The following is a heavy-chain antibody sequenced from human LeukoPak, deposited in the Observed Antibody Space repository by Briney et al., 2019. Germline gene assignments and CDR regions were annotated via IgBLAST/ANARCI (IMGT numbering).Heavy chain of an antibody. CDR1: GFTFSDYY. J-gene: IGHJ3*01. CDR3: ASQNYYDSSGPRV. V-gene: IGHV3-11*01. Sequence: GGSLRLSCAASGFTFSDYYMTWIRQAPGKGLEWVSYISSTGSTIYYADSVKGRFTISRDNAKNSLYLQMNSPRAEDTAVYHCASQNYYDSSGPRVWGQGTMVTVSS. D-gene: IGHD3-22*01. CDR2: ISSTGSTI.